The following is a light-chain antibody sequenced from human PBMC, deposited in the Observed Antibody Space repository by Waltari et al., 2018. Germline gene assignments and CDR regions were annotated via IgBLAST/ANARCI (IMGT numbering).Light chain of an antibody. J-gene: IGKJ1*01. CDR3: QHNYGSPRT. V-gene: IGKV1-39*01. CDR1: ENVNNY. Sequence: DIQMTQSPSSLSASVGERVPITCRASENVNNYLNWYQQKPGKAPKLLIFRASTLQSGVPSRFSGSGSGTDYTFTISSLQSEDVATYYCQHNYGSPRTFGQGTKVEIK. CDR2: RAS.